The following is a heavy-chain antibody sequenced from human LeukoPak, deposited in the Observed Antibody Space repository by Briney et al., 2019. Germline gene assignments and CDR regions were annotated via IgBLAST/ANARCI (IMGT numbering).Heavy chain of an antibody. J-gene: IGHJ1*01. D-gene: IGHD3-22*01. CDR3: ARAPSEVGGYYPEYFRH. Sequence: GRSLRLSCEASGFTFSRYWMHWVRHTPGKGLVWVLRIKSDGKTNYADSVKGRFTISRDNAKNTVSLQMDSLRAEDTGVYYCARAPSEVGGYYPEYFRHWGQGTLVTVSS. V-gene: IGHV3-74*01. CDR1: GFTFSRYW. CDR2: IKSDGKT.